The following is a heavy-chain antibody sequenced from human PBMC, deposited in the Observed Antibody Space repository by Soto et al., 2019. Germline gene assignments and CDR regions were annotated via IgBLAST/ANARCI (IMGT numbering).Heavy chain of an antibody. CDR3: ARWVEVSLDYFDS. CDR1: GGSIRSGDYY. CDR2: MHHSGRT. Sequence: SETLSLTCTVSGGSIRSGDYYWSWIRQPPGKDLEWIGHMHHSGRTHYNPSLKSRVAISVDTSKNQFSLYLNSVTAADTAVYYCARWVEVSLDYFDSWGQGTPVTVSS. D-gene: IGHD2-15*01. V-gene: IGHV4-30-4*01. J-gene: IGHJ4*02.